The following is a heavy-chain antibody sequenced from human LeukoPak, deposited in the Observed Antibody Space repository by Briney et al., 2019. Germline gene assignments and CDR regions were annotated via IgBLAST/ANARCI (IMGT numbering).Heavy chain of an antibody. D-gene: IGHD5-18*01. CDR2: IYHSGST. CDR3: ARSVGYSYGCLDY. Sequence: SQTLSLTCAVSGGSISSGGYSWSWIRQPPEKGLEWIGYIYHSGSTYYNPSLKSRVTISVDRSKNQFSLKLSSVTAADTAVYYCARSVGYSYGCLDYWGQGTLVTVSS. CDR1: GGSISSGGYS. J-gene: IGHJ4*02. V-gene: IGHV4-30-2*01.